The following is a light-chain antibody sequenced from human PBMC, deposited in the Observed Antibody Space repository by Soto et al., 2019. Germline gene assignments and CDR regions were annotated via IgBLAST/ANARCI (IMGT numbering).Light chain of an antibody. CDR3: QLYGSSPPYI. Sequence: EIVLTQSPGTVSLSTGERATLSCRASQSVSSSSLAWYQQRPGQAPRLLIFTASSRATGTPDRFSGSGSGTDFTLTISRLEPEDFAVYYCQLYGSSPPYIFGTGTKVDIK. CDR2: TAS. CDR1: QSVSSSS. J-gene: IGKJ2*01. V-gene: IGKV3-20*01.